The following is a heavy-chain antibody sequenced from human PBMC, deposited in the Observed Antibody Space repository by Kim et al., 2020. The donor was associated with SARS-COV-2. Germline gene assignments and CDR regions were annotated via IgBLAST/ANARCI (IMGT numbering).Heavy chain of an antibody. CDR1: GGSISSGGYY. V-gene: IGHV4-31*03. Sequence: SETLSLTCTVSGGSISSGGYYWSWIRHHPGMGLEWIGYIYYSGSTYYNPSLKSRVTIAVDTSRNQFSLKLSSVTAADTAVYYCARGLSPYYFDYWGQGTL. CDR3: ARGLSPYYFDY. CDR2: IYYSGST. J-gene: IGHJ4*02.